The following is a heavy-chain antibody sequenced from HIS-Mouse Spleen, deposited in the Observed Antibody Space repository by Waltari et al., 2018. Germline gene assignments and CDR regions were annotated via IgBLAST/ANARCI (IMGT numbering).Heavy chain of an antibody. J-gene: IGHJ2*01. V-gene: IGHV4-39*07. CDR2: IYYSGRN. Sequence: QLQLQESGPGLVKPSETLSLTCTVSGGSISSSSYYWGWIRQPPGKGLEWIGSIYYSGRNYSNPSLKGRVTISVDTSKNQFSLKLSSVTAADTAVYYCAREIPYSSSWYDWYFDLWGRGTLVTVSS. CDR3: AREIPYSSSWYDWYFDL. D-gene: IGHD6-13*01. CDR1: GGSISSSSYY.